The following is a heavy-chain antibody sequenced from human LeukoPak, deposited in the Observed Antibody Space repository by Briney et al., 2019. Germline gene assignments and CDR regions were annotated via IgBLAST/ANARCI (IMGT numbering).Heavy chain of an antibody. J-gene: IGHJ4*02. V-gene: IGHV3-30*18. CDR3: AKDRYYYDSSGYLDYFDY. D-gene: IGHD3-22*01. CDR1: GFTFSSYG. Sequence: GGSLRLSCAASGFTFSSYGMHWVRQAPGKGLEWVAVISYDGSNKYYADSVKGRFTISRDNSKNTLYLQMDSLRAEDTAVYYCAKDRYYYDSSGYLDYFDYWGQGTLVTVSS. CDR2: ISYDGSNK.